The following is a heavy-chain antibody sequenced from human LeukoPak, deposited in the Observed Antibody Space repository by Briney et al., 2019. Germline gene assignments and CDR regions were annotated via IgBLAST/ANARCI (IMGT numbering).Heavy chain of an antibody. V-gene: IGHV3-30-3*01. Sequence: ERSLRLSCAASGFTFSSYATQWVRQAPGKGLEWVAVILYDGSNKYYADSVKGRFTISRDNSKNTVYLQMNSLRAEDTAVYYCARDGRSSGYYFGFDYWGQGTLVTVSS. J-gene: IGHJ4*02. CDR2: ILYDGSNK. D-gene: IGHD3-22*01. CDR3: ARDGRSSGYYFGFDY. CDR1: GFTFSSYA.